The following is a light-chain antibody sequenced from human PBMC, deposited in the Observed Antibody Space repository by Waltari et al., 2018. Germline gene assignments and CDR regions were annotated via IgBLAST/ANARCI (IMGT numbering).Light chain of an antibody. Sequence: DIELTQPPSFLSASVGDRVTITCRASQGISSYLAWYQQKPGKAPSLLIYSASTLQSGVPSRFSGSGSGTEFTLTISSLQPEDFATYYCQKVNNYLWTFGQGTKVEIE. CDR1: QGISSY. CDR3: QKVNNYLWT. CDR2: SAS. J-gene: IGKJ1*01. V-gene: IGKV1-9*01.